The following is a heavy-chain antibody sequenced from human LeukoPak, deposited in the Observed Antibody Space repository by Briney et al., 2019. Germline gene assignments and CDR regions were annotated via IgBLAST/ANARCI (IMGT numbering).Heavy chain of an antibody. J-gene: IGHJ4*02. CDR1: GFTFSSYA. V-gene: IGHV3-23*01. Sequence: GGSLRLSCAASGFTFSSYARSWVRQAPGKGLEWVSAISGSGGSTYYADSVKGRFTISRDNSKNTLYLQMNSLRAEDTAVYYCAKDLSSGSSFDYWGQGTLVTVSS. CDR2: ISGSGGST. CDR3: AKDLSSGSSFDY. D-gene: IGHD6-19*01.